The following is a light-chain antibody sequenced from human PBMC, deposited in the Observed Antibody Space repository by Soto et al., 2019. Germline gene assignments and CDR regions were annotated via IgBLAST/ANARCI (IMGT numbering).Light chain of an antibody. CDR3: QRYRTFWT. CDR1: QSISSR. J-gene: IGKJ1*01. Sequence: DIQMTQSPSTLSGSVGDRVTITCRASQSISSRLAWYQQKPGKAPILLIYDASFLESGVPSRFSGSESGTEFTLTISSLPPEDFATYYCQRYRTFWTFGQGTKVDIK. CDR2: DAS. V-gene: IGKV1-5*01.